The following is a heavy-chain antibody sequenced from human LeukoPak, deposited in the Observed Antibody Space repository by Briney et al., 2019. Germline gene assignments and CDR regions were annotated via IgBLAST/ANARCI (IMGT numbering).Heavy chain of an antibody. CDR2: IYYSGST. Sequence: SETLSLTCTVSGGSIFSYYWSWIRQPPGKGLEWMGYIYYSGSTNYNPSLKSRVTISVDTSKTQFSLKLDFMTAADTAIYYCARGRVAGGYYFDYWGQGTLVTVSS. CDR3: ARGRVAGGYYFDY. D-gene: IGHD6-19*01. V-gene: IGHV4-59*01. CDR1: GGSIFSYY. J-gene: IGHJ4*02.